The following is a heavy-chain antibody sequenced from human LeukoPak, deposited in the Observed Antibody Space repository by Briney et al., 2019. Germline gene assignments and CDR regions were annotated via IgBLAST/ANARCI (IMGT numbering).Heavy chain of an antibody. CDR2: IKQDGSEK. Sequence: GGSLRLSCAASGFTFSSYWMSWVRQAPGKGLEWVANIKQDGSEKYYVDSVKGRFTISRDNSKNTLYLQMNSLRAEDTAVYYCARGYYSSGWYVWPRPPDYWGQGTLVTVSS. D-gene: IGHD6-19*01. V-gene: IGHV3-7*03. CDR1: GFTFSSYW. CDR3: ARGYYSSGWYVWPRPPDY. J-gene: IGHJ4*02.